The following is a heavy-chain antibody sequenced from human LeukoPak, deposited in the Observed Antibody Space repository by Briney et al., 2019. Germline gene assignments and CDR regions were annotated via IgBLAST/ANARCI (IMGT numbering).Heavy chain of an antibody. CDR2: IYSGGNT. CDR3: ARRSDYLGY. D-gene: IGHD3-3*01. V-gene: IGHV3-66*04. CDR1: GFIVSSNY. Sequence: GGSLRLSCVASGFIVSSNYMNWVRQAPGKGLEWVSVIYSGGNTYYADSVKGRFTISRDNSKNTVYLQMNSLRAEDTAVYYCARRSDYLGYWGQGTLVTVSS. J-gene: IGHJ4*02.